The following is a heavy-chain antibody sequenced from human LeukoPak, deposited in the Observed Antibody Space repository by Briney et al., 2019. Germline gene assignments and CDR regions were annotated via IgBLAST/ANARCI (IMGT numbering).Heavy chain of an antibody. J-gene: IGHJ5*02. V-gene: IGHV4-31*03. Sequence: PSQTLSLTCTVSGGSVSSGGYYWSWIGQHPGKGLEWIGYIYYSGSTYYNPSLKSRATISVDTSKNQFSLKLSSVTAADTAVYYCARTFWSGYYIDWFDPWGQGTLVTVSS. CDR1: GGSVSSGGYY. CDR2: IYYSGST. D-gene: IGHD3-3*01. CDR3: ARTFWSGYYIDWFDP.